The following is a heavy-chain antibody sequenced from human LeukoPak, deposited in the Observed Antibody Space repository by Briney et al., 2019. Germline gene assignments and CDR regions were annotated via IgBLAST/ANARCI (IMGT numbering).Heavy chain of an antibody. CDR1: GYTFTSYY. D-gene: IGHD3-16*01. Sequence: ASVKVSCKASGYTFTSYYMHWVRQAPGQGLEWMGIINPSGGSTSYAQKFQGRVTMTGDTSISTAYMELSRLTSDDTAVYYCARIGGAHNFDYWGQGTLVTVSS. CDR2: INPSGGST. V-gene: IGHV1-46*01. J-gene: IGHJ4*02. CDR3: ARIGGAHNFDY.